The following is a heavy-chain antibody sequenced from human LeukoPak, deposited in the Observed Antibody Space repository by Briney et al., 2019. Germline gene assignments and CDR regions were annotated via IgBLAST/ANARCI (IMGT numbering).Heavy chain of an antibody. V-gene: IGHV3-9*01. D-gene: IGHD2-2*01. J-gene: IGHJ4*02. CDR1: GFTFSDYA. CDR2: ITWDGRAT. Sequence: PGGSLRLSCAASGFTFSDYAMPWVRLAPGRGLEWVSGITWDGRATGYEDSVKGRFTISRDSAKKSLYLQMNSLRTEDTAFYYCAREYCSTSRCQGFFDYWGQGTLVTVSS. CDR3: AREYCSTSRCQGFFDY.